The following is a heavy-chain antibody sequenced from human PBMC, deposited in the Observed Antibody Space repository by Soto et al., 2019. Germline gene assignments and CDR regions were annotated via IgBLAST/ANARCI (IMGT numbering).Heavy chain of an antibody. J-gene: IGHJ6*02. V-gene: IGHV3-48*01. Sequence: GGSLRLSCAASGFTFSSYSMNWVRQAPGKGLEWVSYISSSSSTIYYSDSVKGRFTISRENAKNSLYLQMNSLRAGDTAVYYCARDKTPYGMDVWGQGTTVTVS. CDR2: ISSSSSTI. CDR1: GFTFSSYS. CDR3: ARDKTPYGMDV.